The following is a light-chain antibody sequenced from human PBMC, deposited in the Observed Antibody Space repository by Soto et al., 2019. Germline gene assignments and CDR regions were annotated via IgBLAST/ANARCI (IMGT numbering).Light chain of an antibody. CDR1: QSVSSSY. V-gene: IGKV3-20*01. CDR2: SAS. Sequence: IVFTQSPCTLSLSPGERATLSCRASQSVSSSYLAWYQQKPGQAPRLLIYSASNRATDIPDRFSGSGSGTDFTLTISRLEPEDFAVYYCQQYGSSPWTFGQGTKVDIK. J-gene: IGKJ1*01. CDR3: QQYGSSPWT.